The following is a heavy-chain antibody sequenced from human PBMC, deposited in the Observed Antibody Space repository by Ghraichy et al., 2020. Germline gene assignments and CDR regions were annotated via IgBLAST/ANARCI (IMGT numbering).Heavy chain of an antibody. CDR1: GFTFSSHA. D-gene: IGHD5-12*01. CDR3: ARDPPRSGYAFDI. J-gene: IGHJ3*02. Sequence: GESLNISCAASGFTFSSHAMHWVRQAPGKGLEWVTVIWYDGSNKYYADSVKGRFTIPRDNSKNTVYLQMTSLRAGDTAVYYCARDPPRSGYAFDIWGQGTMVTVS. V-gene: IGHV3-33*01. CDR2: IWYDGSNK.